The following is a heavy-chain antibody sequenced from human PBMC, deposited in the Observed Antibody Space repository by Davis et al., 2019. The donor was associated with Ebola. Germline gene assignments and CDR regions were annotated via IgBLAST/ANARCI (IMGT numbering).Heavy chain of an antibody. J-gene: IGHJ6*04. V-gene: IGHV3-23*01. CDR1: VITFSSYA. Sequence: GESLKISCADSVITFSSYAMTWVRQAPGKGLEWVSAISGSGGSTYYADSVKGRFTISRDNSKNTLHLQMNSLRAEDTAVYYCAKSGLSFGVVKYHYGMDVWSKGTTVTVSS. CDR2: ISGSGGST. D-gene: IGHD3-3*01. CDR3: AKSGLSFGVVKYHYGMDV.